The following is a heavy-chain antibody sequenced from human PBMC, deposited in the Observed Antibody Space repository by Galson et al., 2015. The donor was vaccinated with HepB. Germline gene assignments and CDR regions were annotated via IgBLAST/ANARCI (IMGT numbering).Heavy chain of an antibody. Sequence: SVKVSCKASGYTFSSYSISWVRQAPGQGLEWMGWISTYNGNTKYAQKLQGRVSMTTDTSTTTAYMELRSLRSDDTAVYYCARQIAAALDHWGQGTLVTVSS. D-gene: IGHD6-13*01. CDR3: ARQIAAALDH. J-gene: IGHJ4*02. V-gene: IGHV1-18*04. CDR1: GYTFSSYS. CDR2: ISTYNGNT.